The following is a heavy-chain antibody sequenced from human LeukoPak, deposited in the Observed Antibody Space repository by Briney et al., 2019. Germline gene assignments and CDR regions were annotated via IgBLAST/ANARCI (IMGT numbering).Heavy chain of an antibody. D-gene: IGHD6-19*01. CDR2: IYYSGST. V-gene: IGHV4-39*01. Sequence: KPSETLSLTCTVSGGSISSSNYYWGWIRQPAGKGLEWIGNIYYSGSTYYKPSLKTRVTISVDTSKNQFSLKLTSVTAADTAVYYCARHASVDGNWPRPLDYWGQGSLVTVSS. J-gene: IGHJ4*02. CDR3: ARHASVDGNWPRPLDY. CDR1: GGSISSSNYY.